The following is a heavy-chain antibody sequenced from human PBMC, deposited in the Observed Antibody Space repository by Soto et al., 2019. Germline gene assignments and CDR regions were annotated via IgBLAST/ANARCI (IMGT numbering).Heavy chain of an antibody. CDR1: GFTFSSYS. D-gene: IGHD5-12*01. CDR2: ISSSSSYI. J-gene: IGHJ4*02. V-gene: IGHV3-21*01. CDR3: APRVATIDGPFAY. Sequence: PGGSLRLSCAASGFTFSSYSMNWVRQAPGKGLEWVSSISSSSSYIYYADSVKGRFTISRDNAKNSLYLQMNSLRAEDTAVYYCAPRVATIDGPFAYWGQGTLVTVSS.